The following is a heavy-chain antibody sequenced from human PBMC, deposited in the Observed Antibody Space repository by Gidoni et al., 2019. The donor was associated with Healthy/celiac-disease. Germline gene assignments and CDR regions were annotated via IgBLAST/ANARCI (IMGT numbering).Heavy chain of an antibody. V-gene: IGHV7-4-1*02. D-gene: IGHD3-3*02. CDR1: GYTFTSYA. Sequence: QVQLVQSGSELKKPGASVKVSCKASGYTFTSYAMNWVRQAPGLGLEWMGWITTNTGNPTYAQGFTGRFVFSLDTSVSTAYLQISSLKAEDTAVYYCAREHFRRDGYNHPSYYYYGMDVWGQGTTVTVSS. CDR2: ITTNTGNP. CDR3: AREHFRRDGYNHPSYYYYGMDV. J-gene: IGHJ6*02.